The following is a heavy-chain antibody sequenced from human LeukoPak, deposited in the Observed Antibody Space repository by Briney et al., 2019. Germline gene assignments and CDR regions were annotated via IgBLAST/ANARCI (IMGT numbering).Heavy chain of an antibody. D-gene: IGHD4-17*01. Sequence: GESLKISCKGSGYSFTSYWIGWVRQMPGKGLEWMGIIYPGDSDTRYSPSFQGQVTISADKSISTAYLQWSSLKASDTAMYYCARHHLNYGDYGSVDYWGQGTLVTVSS. CDR1: GYSFTSYW. CDR3: ARHHLNYGDYGSVDY. J-gene: IGHJ4*02. CDR2: IYPGDSDT. V-gene: IGHV5-51*01.